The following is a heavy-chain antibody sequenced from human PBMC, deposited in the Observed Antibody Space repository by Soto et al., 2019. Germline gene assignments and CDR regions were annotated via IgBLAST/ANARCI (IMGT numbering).Heavy chain of an antibody. V-gene: IGHV1-18*01. CDR1: GYTPTNYD. CDR2: ISAYNGNT. CDR3: ARALYRSGTYYAFHN. D-gene: IGHD1-26*01. Sequence: QVPLVQSGAEVKKPGASVTVSCKTSGYTPTNYDIGWVRQAPGQGLEWMGWISAYNGNTNSAQKLQGRLTMTTDTSSRTASMALRSLTSADTAVYYCARALYRSGTYYAFHNWGQGTLVTVSS. J-gene: IGHJ4*02.